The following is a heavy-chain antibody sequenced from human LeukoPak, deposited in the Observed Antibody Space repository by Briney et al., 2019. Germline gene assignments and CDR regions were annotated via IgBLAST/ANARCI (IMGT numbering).Heavy chain of an antibody. CDR2: IKQDGSEK. Sequence: PGGSLRLSCAASGFTFSSYWMSWVRQAPGKGLEWVANIKQDGSEKHYVDSVKGRFTISRDNAKNSLYLQMNSLRAEDTAVYYCAREKADGLSFYYYYMDVWGKGTTVTVSS. D-gene: IGHD5-24*01. CDR1: GFTFSSYW. V-gene: IGHV3-7*01. CDR3: AREKADGLSFYYYYMDV. J-gene: IGHJ6*03.